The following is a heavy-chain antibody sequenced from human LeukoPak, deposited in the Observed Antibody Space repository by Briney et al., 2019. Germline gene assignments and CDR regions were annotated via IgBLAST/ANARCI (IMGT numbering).Heavy chain of an antibody. CDR1: GFTFSNAW. J-gene: IGHJ4*02. CDR2: IKSKTDGGTT. Sequence: AGTLSLTCAASGFTFSNAWMSWVRQAPGKGLEWIGRIKSKTDGGTTDYAATVNSRLIISTDDSKNTLYRQMNSLKTEETAVYSCTTDPETHHYYAILPGSITKTRWGQGTLVTVSS. D-gene: IGHD3-9*01. V-gene: IGHV3-15*01. CDR3: TTDPETHHYYAILPGSITKTR.